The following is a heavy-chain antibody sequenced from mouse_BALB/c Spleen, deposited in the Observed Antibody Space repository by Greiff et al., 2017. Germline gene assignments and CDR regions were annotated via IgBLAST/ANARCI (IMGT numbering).Heavy chain of an antibody. Sequence: EVQRVESGGGLVQPGGSRKLSCAASGFTFSSFGMHWVRQAPEKGLEWVAYISSGSSTIYYADTVKGRFTISRDNPKNTLFLQMTSLRSEDTAMYYCARSGGYDYAMDYWGQGTSVTVSS. J-gene: IGHJ4*01. CDR2: ISSGSSTI. V-gene: IGHV5-17*02. D-gene: IGHD3-1*01. CDR3: ARSGGYDYAMDY. CDR1: GFTFSSFG.